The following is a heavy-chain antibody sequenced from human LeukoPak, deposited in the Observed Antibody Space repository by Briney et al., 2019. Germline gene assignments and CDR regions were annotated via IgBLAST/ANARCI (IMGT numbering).Heavy chain of an antibody. Sequence: ASVKVSCKASGYTFTSYYMHWVRQAPGQGLEWMGIINPSGGSTSYAQKFQGRVTMTRDMPTSTVYMELSSLRSEDTAVYYCARDQGPAGDWFNPWGQGTLVTVSS. CDR3: ARDQGPAGDWFNP. CDR1: GYTFTSYY. CDR2: INPSGGST. D-gene: IGHD3-10*01. V-gene: IGHV1-46*01. J-gene: IGHJ5*02.